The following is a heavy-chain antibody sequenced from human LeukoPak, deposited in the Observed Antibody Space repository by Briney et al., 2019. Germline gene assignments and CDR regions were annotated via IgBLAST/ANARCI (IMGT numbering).Heavy chain of an antibody. Sequence: GGSLRLSCAASGFTFSSYSMNWVRLAPGKGLEWVSSISSSSSYIYYADSVKGRFTISRDNAKNSLYLQMNSLRAEDTAVYYCARDLYYYDSSAHGGDYYYMDVWGKGTTVTVSS. CDR3: ARDLYYYDSSAHGGDYYYMDV. CDR1: GFTFSSYS. J-gene: IGHJ6*03. V-gene: IGHV3-21*01. D-gene: IGHD3-22*01. CDR2: ISSSSSYI.